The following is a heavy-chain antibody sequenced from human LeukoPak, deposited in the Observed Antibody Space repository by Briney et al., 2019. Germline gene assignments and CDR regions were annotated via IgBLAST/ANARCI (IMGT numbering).Heavy chain of an antibody. Sequence: GGSLRLSCAASGFAFTSYGISWVRQAPGQGLEWMGWISAYNGNTNYAQKLQGRVTMTTDTSTSTAYMELRSLRSDDTAVYYCARARKYQLLSNFDYWGQGTLVTVSS. D-gene: IGHD2-2*01. J-gene: IGHJ4*02. V-gene: IGHV1-18*01. CDR1: GFAFTSYG. CDR2: ISAYNGNT. CDR3: ARARKYQLLSNFDY.